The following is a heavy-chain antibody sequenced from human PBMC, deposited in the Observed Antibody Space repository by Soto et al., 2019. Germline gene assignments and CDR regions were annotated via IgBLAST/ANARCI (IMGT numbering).Heavy chain of an antibody. CDR2: VNPNSGGT. V-gene: IGHV1-2*02. D-gene: IGHD2-15*01. J-gene: IGHJ4*02. CDR1: GYTFTGYY. Sequence: ASVKVSCKASGYTFTGYYMHWVRQAPGQGLEWMGWVNPNSGGTNYAQKFQGRVTMTRDTSISTAYMELSRLRSDDTAVYYCARVNVVVVAATREYYFDYWGQGTLVTVSS. CDR3: ARVNVVVVAATREYYFDY.